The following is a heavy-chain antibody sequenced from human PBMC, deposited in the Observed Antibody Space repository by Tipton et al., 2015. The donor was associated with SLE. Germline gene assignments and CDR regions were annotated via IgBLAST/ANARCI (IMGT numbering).Heavy chain of an antibody. CDR2: IDPKSGGT. Sequence: QSGPEVKEPGASVRVSCKTSGYTFTDYYIHWVRQAPGQGPEWMGWIDPKSGGTNYAQKFQGRVTMARDTSTTTASMELSWLRSDDTAVYYCARSTRYCPGGPCNYFPYWGQGTLVTVSS. CDR3: ARSTRYCPGGPCNYFPY. CDR1: GYTFTDYY. V-gene: IGHV1-2*02. D-gene: IGHD2-8*02. J-gene: IGHJ4*02.